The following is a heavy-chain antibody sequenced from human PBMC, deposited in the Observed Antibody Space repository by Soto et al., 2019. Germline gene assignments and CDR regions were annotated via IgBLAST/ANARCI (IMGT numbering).Heavy chain of an antibody. D-gene: IGHD1-7*01. CDR3: AHRQNSAFDY. Sequence: QITLKESGTTLVKPTQTLTLTCTFSGFSLCTSGVGVGWIRQPPGKALEWLALIYWDDDKRYSPSLKSRLTITKDTSKNQVVLTMTSMDPLDTATYYYAHRQNSAFDYWGQGTLVTVSS. J-gene: IGHJ4*02. V-gene: IGHV2-5*02. CDR2: IYWDDDK. CDR1: GFSLCTSGVG.